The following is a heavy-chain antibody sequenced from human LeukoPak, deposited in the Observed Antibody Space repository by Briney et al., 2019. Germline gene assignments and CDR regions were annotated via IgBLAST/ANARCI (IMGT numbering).Heavy chain of an antibody. J-gene: IGHJ4*02. D-gene: IGHD3-10*01. Sequence: GGSLRLSCAASGFTFSASAMHWVRQASGKGLEWVGRIRSKTNNYATTYAASVKGRFTIYRDDSKNTTYLQMNSLKTEDTAVYYCTKSGIDSWGQGTLVTVSS. V-gene: IGHV3-73*01. CDR3: TKSGIDS. CDR1: GFTFSASA. CDR2: IRSKTNNYAT.